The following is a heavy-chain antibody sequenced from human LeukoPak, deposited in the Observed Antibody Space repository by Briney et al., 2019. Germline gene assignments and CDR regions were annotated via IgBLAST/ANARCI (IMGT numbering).Heavy chain of an antibody. CDR1: GFTFSNHG. CDR3: AKDRCSNGIGCYYYYMDV. Sequence: QTGGSLRLSCAASGFTFSNHGMNWVRQAPGKGLEWVAYIQYDGSNEQYADSVKGRFSISRDSSKNILYLQMNSLRAEDTAVYYCAKDRCSNGIGCYYYYMDVWGKGTTVTISS. CDR2: IQYDGSNE. J-gene: IGHJ6*03. D-gene: IGHD2-8*01. V-gene: IGHV3-30*02.